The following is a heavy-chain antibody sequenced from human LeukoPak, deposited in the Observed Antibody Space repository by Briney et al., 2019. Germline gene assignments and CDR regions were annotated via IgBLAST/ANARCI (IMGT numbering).Heavy chain of an antibody. CDR2: ISGSGGST. D-gene: IGHD4-17*01. Sequence: GGSLRLSWAASGFTFSDYAMSWVRQALGKGLKWVSVISGSGGSTYNADSVKGRFTISRDNSKNILYLQMNSLRAKDTAVYYCAKSVESAVTTNPYFDFWGQGALVTVSS. V-gene: IGHV3-23*01. CDR3: AKSVESAVTTNPYFDF. J-gene: IGHJ4*02. CDR1: GFTFSDYA.